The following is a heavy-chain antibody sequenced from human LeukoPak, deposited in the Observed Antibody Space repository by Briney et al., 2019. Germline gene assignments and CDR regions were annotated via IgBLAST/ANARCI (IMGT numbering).Heavy chain of an antibody. V-gene: IGHV5-51*01. CDR3: ARQDGSAYYYFDY. J-gene: IGHJ4*03. CDR2: IYPGDSDT. D-gene: IGHD1-26*01. CDR1: GYSFTSYW. Sequence: GESLKISCKGSGYSFTSYWIGWVRLMPGKGLEWMGIIYPGDSDTKYSPSFQGRVTISVDKSINTAYLQWSSLKASDTAIYYCARQDGSAYYYFDYWGQGTTVTVSS.